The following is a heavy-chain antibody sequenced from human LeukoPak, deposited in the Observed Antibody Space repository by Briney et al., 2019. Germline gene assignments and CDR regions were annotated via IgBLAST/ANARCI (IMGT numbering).Heavy chain of an antibody. D-gene: IGHD5-24*01. CDR2: ISCDGSNK. CDR3: ARDGYKRTYAFDI. Sequence: PGGSLRLSCAASGFTFSSYTMHWVRQAPGKGLEWVAVISCDGSNKYYADSVKGRFTISRDNSKNTLYLQMNSLRAEDTAVYYCARDGYKRTYAFDIWGQGTMVTVSS. CDR1: GFTFSSYT. J-gene: IGHJ3*02. V-gene: IGHV3-30*04.